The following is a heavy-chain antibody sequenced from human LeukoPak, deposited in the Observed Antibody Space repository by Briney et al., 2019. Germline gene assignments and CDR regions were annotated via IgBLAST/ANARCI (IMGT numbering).Heavy chain of an antibody. Sequence: ASVKVSCKASGYTFTSYYMHWVRQAPGQGLEWMGIINPSGGSTSYARKFQGRVTMTRDTSTSTVYMELSSLRSEDTAVYYCARMYDSSGYRLRYFDYWGQGTLVTVSS. J-gene: IGHJ4*02. D-gene: IGHD3-22*01. CDR1: GYTFTSYY. V-gene: IGHV1-46*01. CDR2: INPSGGST. CDR3: ARMYDSSGYRLRYFDY.